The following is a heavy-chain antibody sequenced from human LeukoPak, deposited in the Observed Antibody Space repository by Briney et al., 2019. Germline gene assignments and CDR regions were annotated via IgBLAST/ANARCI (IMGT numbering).Heavy chain of an antibody. V-gene: IGHV4-38-2*01. Sequence: KPSETLSLTCAVSGYSISSGYYWGWIRQPPGKGLEWIGSIYHSGSTYYNPSLKSRVTLSVDTSKNQFSLKLRSVTAADTAVYYCARRTVGNWFDPWGQGTLVTVSS. J-gene: IGHJ5*02. D-gene: IGHD1-26*01. CDR2: IYHSGST. CDR1: GYSISSGYY. CDR3: ARRTVGNWFDP.